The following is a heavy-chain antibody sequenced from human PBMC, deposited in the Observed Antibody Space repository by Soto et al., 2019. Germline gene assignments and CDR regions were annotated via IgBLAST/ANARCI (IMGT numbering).Heavy chain of an antibody. V-gene: IGHV3-30*18. CDR3: AKDRVSSGPYYFDY. CDR1: GFTFSSYG. Sequence: PGGSLRLSCAASGFTFSSYGMHWVRQAPGKGLEWVAVISYDGSNKYYADSVKGRFTISRDNSKNTLNLQMNSLRAEDTAVYYCAKDRVSSGPYYFDYWGQGTLVTVSS. CDR2: ISYDGSNK. J-gene: IGHJ4*02. D-gene: IGHD6-19*01.